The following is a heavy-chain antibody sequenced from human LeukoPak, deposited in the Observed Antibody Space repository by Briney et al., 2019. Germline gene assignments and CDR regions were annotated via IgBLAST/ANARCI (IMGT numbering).Heavy chain of an antibody. V-gene: IGHV4-34*01. CDR2: INHSGST. CDR3: ARGKSGSFRNWFDP. J-gene: IGHJ5*02. D-gene: IGHD1-26*01. CDR1: GGSFSGYY. Sequence: KTSETLSLTCAVYGGSFSGYYWSWIRQPPGKGLEWIGEINHSGSTNYNPSLKSRVTISVDTSKNQFSLKLSSVTAADTAVYYCARGKSGSFRNWFDPWGQGTLVTVSS.